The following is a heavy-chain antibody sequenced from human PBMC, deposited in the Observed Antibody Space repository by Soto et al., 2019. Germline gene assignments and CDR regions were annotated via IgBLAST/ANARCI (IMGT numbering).Heavy chain of an antibody. J-gene: IGHJ6*02. CDR2: IIPTVGTT. Sequence: QVQLEQSGAEVKKPGSSVKVSCKPSGGNFGIYAITWVRQAPGQGLRWVGGIIPTVGTTHYAQKFGARVSITADESTGTVYMELSRLTSDDPAIYYCTRDVGASFYSYDMDVWGQGTTVTVSS. D-gene: IGHD4-4*01. CDR1: GGNFGIYA. V-gene: IGHV1-69*01. CDR3: TRDVGASFYSYDMDV.